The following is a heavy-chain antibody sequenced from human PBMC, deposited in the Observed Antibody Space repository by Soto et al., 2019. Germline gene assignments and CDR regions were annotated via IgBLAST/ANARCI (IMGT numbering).Heavy chain of an antibody. Sequence: QVQLQESGPGLVKPSQTLSLTCTVSGGSISSGGYYWTWIRQHPGKGLEWIGYIYYSGTTYNNPSLKSRLTISGDTYKSQFSPELSSVTAADTAVYYCAREPSIWGQGTLVTVSS. CDR2: IYYSGTT. V-gene: IGHV4-31*03. J-gene: IGHJ4*02. CDR3: AREPSI. CDR1: GGSISSGGYY.